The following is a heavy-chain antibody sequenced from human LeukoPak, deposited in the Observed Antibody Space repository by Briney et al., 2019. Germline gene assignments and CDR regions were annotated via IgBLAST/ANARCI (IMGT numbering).Heavy chain of an antibody. V-gene: IGHV3-53*01. CDR2: IYSGGST. CDR1: GFTVSSNY. Sequence: GGSLRLSCAASGFTVSSNYMSWVRQAPGKGLEWVSDIYSGGSTYYADSVKGRFTISRDNYKNTLYLQMNSLRAEDTAVYYCAGHCSSTSCPRGDDAFDIWGQGTMVTVSS. CDR3: AGHCSSTSCPRGDDAFDI. J-gene: IGHJ3*02. D-gene: IGHD2-2*01.